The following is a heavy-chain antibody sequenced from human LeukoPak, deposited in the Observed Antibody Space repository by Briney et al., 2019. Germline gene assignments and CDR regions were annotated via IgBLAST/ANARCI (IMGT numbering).Heavy chain of an antibody. CDR3: AKDLSPQGYCSGGSCYSPDAFDI. J-gene: IGHJ3*02. Sequence: GSLRLSCAASGFTFSSYAMSWVRQAPGKGLEWVSAISGSGGSTYYADSVKGRFTISRDNSKNTLYLQMNSLRAEDTAVYYCAKDLSPQGYCSGGSCYSPDAFDIWGQGTMVTVSS. D-gene: IGHD2-15*01. CDR1: GFTFSSYA. CDR2: ISGSGGST. V-gene: IGHV3-23*01.